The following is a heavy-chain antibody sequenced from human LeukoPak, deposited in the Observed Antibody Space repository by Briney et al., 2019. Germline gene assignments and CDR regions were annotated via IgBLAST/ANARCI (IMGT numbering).Heavy chain of an antibody. J-gene: IGHJ3*02. D-gene: IGHD2-15*01. CDR3: AREGVDWYSAAFDI. V-gene: IGHV4-4*07. CDR1: GGSISSYY. Sequence: SETLSLTCTVSGGSISSYYWSWIRQPAGKGLEWIGRIYTSGSTNYNPSLKSRVTMSVDTSKNQFSLKLSSVTAADTAVYYCAREGVDWYSAAFDIWGQGTMVTVSS. CDR2: IYTSGST.